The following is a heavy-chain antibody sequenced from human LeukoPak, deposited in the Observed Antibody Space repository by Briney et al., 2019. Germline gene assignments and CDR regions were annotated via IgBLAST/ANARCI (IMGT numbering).Heavy chain of an antibody. Sequence: PSETLSLTCAVYGGSFSGYYWSWIRQPPGKGLEWIGEINHSGSTNYNPSLKSRVTISVDTSKNQFSLKLSSVTAADTAVYYCARGKPVASSFDYWGQGTLVTVSS. J-gene: IGHJ4*02. CDR2: INHSGST. CDR3: ARGKPVASSFDY. D-gene: IGHD4-23*01. V-gene: IGHV4-34*01. CDR1: GGSFSGYY.